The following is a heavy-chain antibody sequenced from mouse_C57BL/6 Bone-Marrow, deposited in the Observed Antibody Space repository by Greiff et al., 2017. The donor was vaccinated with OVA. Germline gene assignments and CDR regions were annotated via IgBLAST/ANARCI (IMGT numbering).Heavy chain of an antibody. CDR3: ARRDYYAMDY. J-gene: IGHJ4*01. CDR1: GFTFSSYG. V-gene: IGHV5-6*02. CDR2: ISSGGSYT. Sequence: EVMLVESGGDLVKPGGSLKLSCAASGFTFSSYGMSWVRQTPDKRLEWVATISSGGSYTYYPDSVKGRFTISRDNAKNTLYLQMSSLKSNDTAMYYCARRDYYAMDYWGQGTSVTVSS.